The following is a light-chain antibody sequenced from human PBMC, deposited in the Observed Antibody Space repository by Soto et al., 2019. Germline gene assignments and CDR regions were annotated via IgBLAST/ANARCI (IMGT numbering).Light chain of an antibody. CDR1: QSVSSN. CDR3: QQYNTWPRT. V-gene: IGKV3-15*01. CDR2: GAS. J-gene: IGKJ1*01. Sequence: EIVMTQSPATLSVSPGERATLSCRVSQSVSSNLAWYQQKPGQAPRLLIYGASTRATGIPARFSGSGSGTEFTLTISSLQSEDFAVYYCQQYNTWPRTFGQGTKVEIK.